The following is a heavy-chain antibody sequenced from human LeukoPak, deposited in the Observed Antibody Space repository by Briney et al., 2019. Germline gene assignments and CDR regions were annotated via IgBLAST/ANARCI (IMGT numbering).Heavy chain of an antibody. Sequence: PGGSLRLSCAASGFTFSSYAMSWVRQAPGKGLEWASAISGSGGSTYYADSVKGRFTISRDNSKNTLYLQMNSLRAEDTAVYYCAKRSMVRGNYGMDVWGQGTTVTVSS. V-gene: IGHV3-23*01. CDR3: AKRSMVRGNYGMDV. J-gene: IGHJ6*02. CDR2: ISGSGGST. CDR1: GFTFSSYA. D-gene: IGHD3-10*01.